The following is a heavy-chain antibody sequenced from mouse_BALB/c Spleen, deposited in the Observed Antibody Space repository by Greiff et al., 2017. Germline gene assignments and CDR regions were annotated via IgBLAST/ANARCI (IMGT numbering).Heavy chain of an antibody. CDR3: ARSNYDYAMDY. Sequence: EVQLVESGGGLVQPGGSLRLSCATSGFTFTDYYMSWVRQPPGKALEWLGFIRNKANGYTTEYSASVKGRFTISRDNSQSILYLQMNTLRAEDSATYYCARSNYDYAMDYWGQGTSVTVSS. V-gene: IGHV7-3*02. D-gene: IGHD2-5*01. CDR1: GFTFTDYY. J-gene: IGHJ4*01. CDR2: IRNKANGYTT.